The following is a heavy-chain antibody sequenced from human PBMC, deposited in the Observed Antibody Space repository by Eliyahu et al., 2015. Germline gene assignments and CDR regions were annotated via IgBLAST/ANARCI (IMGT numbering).Heavy chain of an antibody. CDR1: GGTFSSXA. D-gene: IGHD3-10*01. Sequence: QVQLVQSGAEVKKPGSSVKVSCKASGGTFSSXAXXWVRQAPGQGLEWMGGIIPXFGTANYAXKFQGRVTITADESTSTAYMELSSLRSEDTAVYYCARGGSGAFDIWGQGTMVTVSS. CDR3: ARGGSGAFDI. J-gene: IGHJ3*02. V-gene: IGHV1-69*01. CDR2: IIPXFGTA.